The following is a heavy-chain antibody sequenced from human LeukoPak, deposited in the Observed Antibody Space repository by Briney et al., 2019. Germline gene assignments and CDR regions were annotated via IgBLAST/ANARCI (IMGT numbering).Heavy chain of an antibody. J-gene: IGHJ4*02. D-gene: IGHD4-17*01. CDR3: AKGREGMTTVSNFDY. CDR2: ISGSGGST. Sequence: QAGGSLRLSCAASGFTFSSYAMSWVRQAPGKGLEWVSAISGSGGSTYYADSVKGRFTISRDNSKNTLYLQMNSLRAEDTAVYYCAKGREGMTTVSNFDYWGQGTLVTVSS. V-gene: IGHV3-23*01. CDR1: GFTFSSYA.